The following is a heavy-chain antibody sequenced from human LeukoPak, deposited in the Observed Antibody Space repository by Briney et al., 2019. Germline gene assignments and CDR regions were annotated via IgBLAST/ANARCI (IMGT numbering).Heavy chain of an antibody. CDR2: INPNSGGT. J-gene: IGHJ5*02. CDR1: GYSFTDYY. V-gene: IGHV1-2*02. D-gene: IGHD2-21*01. CDR3: ARADRLDGGPYLIGP. Sequence: GASVKVSCKTSGYSFTDYYMHWVRQAPGQGLEWMGWINPNSGGTSSAQKFQGRVTMTRDTSITTVCMEVSWLTSDDTAIYYCARADRLDGGPYLIGPWGQGTLVTVSS.